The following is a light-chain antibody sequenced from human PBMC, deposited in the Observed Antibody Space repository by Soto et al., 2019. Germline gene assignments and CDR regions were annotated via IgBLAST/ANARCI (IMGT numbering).Light chain of an antibody. Sequence: EIVLTQSPGTLSLSPGERATLSCRASQSVSSSYLAWYQQKPGQAPRLLIYGASSRATGIPDRFSGSGSGPDFTLTISRLEPDDYAVYYGQQYGSSPPWTFGQGTKVEIK. CDR1: QSVSSSY. CDR2: GAS. V-gene: IGKV3-20*01. J-gene: IGKJ1*01. CDR3: QQYGSSPPWT.